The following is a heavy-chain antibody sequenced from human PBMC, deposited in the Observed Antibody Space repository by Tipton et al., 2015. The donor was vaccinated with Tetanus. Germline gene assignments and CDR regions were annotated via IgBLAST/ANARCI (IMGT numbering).Heavy chain of an antibody. CDR3: ARRLGPYTGDHFWHFDL. Sequence: QLVQSGAEVKKPGESLKISCSGSGYSFNIYWLAWVRQMPGKGLEWMGIIYPDDSDTRYSPSFQGQVTISADKSTTTAYLQWSSLKASDTAMCYCARRLGPYTGDHFWHFDLWGRGTLVTVSS. D-gene: IGHD7-27*01. CDR2: IYPDDSDT. V-gene: IGHV5-51*01. CDR1: GYSFNIYW. J-gene: IGHJ2*01.